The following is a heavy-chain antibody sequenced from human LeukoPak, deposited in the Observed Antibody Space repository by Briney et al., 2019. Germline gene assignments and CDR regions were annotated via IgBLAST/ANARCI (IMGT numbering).Heavy chain of an antibody. J-gene: IGHJ3*02. CDR1: GGSISRYY. D-gene: IGHD3-22*01. CDR2: IDDSGNT. Sequence: SETLSLTCTVSGGSISRYYWSWIRRPPGKGLEWIGYIDDSGNTNYNPSLKSRVTISVDTSKNQFSLKLSSVTAADTAVYYCAREARNYYDSSGYAFDIWGQGTMVTVSS. CDR3: AREARNYYDSSGYAFDI. V-gene: IGHV4-59*01.